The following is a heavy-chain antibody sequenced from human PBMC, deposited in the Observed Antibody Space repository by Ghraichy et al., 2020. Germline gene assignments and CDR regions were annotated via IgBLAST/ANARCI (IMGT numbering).Heavy chain of an antibody. D-gene: IGHD6-6*01. V-gene: IGHV4-39*01. CDR1: GGSMSTSADY. J-gene: IGHJ5*02. CDR2: IYNSVST. Sequence: SETLSLTCTVSGGSMSTSADYWGWIRQPPGKRLEWIGSIYNSVSTHYNPSLRSRVTISVDPSTDQFSLRLTSVTASDTAAYYCARNKTGSLSGWFDPWGPGSLVTVSS. CDR3: ARNKTGSLSGWFDP.